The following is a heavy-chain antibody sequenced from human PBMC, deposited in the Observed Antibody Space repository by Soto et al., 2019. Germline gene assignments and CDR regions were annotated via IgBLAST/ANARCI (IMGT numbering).Heavy chain of an antibody. D-gene: IGHD2-2*01. J-gene: IGHJ5*02. CDR2: VYYSGSS. V-gene: IGHV4-31*03. CDR1: GDSISGGASF. Sequence: SETLSLTCTVSGDSISGGASFWSWIRQPPGKGLEWIANVYYSGSSYYNPSLKSRLTISVDTAKNQFSLQLKSMTAADTAVYYCAKLSCTSSTCYFPGWFDPWGQGTLVTVSS. CDR3: AKLSCTSSTCYFPGWFDP.